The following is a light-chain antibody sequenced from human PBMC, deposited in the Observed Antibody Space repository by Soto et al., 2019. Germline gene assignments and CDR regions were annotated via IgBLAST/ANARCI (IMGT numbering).Light chain of an antibody. CDR1: QNINSRY. Sequence: ELVLTQSPGTLSLSPGERATLSCRASQNINSRYLAWYQPKPGQAPRLLIYGTSSRATGIPDRFSGSGSGTDFTLTISRLDPEDFAVYYCQQFGSSPGFTFGPGTQVDSK. CDR2: GTS. J-gene: IGKJ3*01. CDR3: QQFGSSPGFT. V-gene: IGKV3-20*01.